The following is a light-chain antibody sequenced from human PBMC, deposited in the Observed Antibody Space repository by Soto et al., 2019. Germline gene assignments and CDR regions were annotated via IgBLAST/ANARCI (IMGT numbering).Light chain of an antibody. CDR3: QHRSNWLGT. CDR2: DAS. V-gene: IGKV3-11*01. CDR1: QSVGSF. J-gene: IGKJ3*01. Sequence: EIVLTQSPATLSLSPGERATLSCRASQSVGSFLAWYQQKSGQTPRLLIYDASNRAPGIPARFSGSGSGTDFTITISSLEPEDFAVYYCQHRSNWLGTFGPGTKVDIK.